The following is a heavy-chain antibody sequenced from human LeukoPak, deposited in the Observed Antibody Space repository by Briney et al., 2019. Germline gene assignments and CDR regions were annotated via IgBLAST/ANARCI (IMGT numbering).Heavy chain of an antibody. CDR3: ARDLRLGGLSLGVGAFDI. CDR2: ISSSGSTI. CDR1: GFTFSSYE. V-gene: IGHV3-48*03. D-gene: IGHD3-16*02. Sequence: GGSLRLSCAASGFTFSSYEMNWVRQAPGKGLEWVSYISSSGSTIYYADSVKGRFTISRDNAKNSLYLQMNSLRAEDTAVYYCARDLRLGGLSLGVGAFDIWGQGTMVTVSS. J-gene: IGHJ3*02.